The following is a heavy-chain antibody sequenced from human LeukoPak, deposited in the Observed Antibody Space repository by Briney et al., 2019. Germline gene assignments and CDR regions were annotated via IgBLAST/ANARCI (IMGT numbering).Heavy chain of an antibody. CDR1: GGSISSYY. J-gene: IGHJ2*01. CDR2: IYYSGST. V-gene: IGHV4-59*01. CDR3: ARGGTAMVPYWYFDL. D-gene: IGHD5-18*01. Sequence: SETLSLTCTVSGGSISSYYWSWIRQPPGKGLEWIGYIYYSGSTNYNPSLKSRVTISVDTSKNQFSLKLSSVTAADTAVYYCARGGTAMVPYWYFDLWGRGTLATVSS.